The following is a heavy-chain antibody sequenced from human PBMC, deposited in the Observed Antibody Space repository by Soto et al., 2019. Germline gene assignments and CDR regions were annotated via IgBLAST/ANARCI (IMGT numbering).Heavy chain of an antibody. CDR1: VFTFSPYT. Sequence: GGSLRLCCAASVFTFSPYTMCWVRQAPGKGLDWLSYITTSSSIIYYADSVKGRLTISRDNAKNSLYLQMNSLRDEDTAVYYCARVRGPTLFTYYFDDWGQGTRVTVSS. V-gene: IGHV3-48*02. CDR2: ITTSSSII. D-gene: IGHD3-16*01. J-gene: IGHJ4*02. CDR3: ARVRGPTLFTYYFDD.